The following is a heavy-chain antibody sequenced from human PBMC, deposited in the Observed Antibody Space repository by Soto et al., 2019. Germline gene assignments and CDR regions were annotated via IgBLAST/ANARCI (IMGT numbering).Heavy chain of an antibody. Sequence: QVQLVQSGAEVKKPGSSVKVSCKASGDTFSFYTLNWIRQAPGQGFEWVGRVNPILAMSSSPHKFQGRVSMFADKSTGTAYMELRSLRSDDTAVYYCATSYGSGSSPFDYWGQGTLVTVSS. J-gene: IGHJ4*02. CDR1: GDTFSFYT. V-gene: IGHV1-69*02. CDR3: ATSYGSGSSPFDY. D-gene: IGHD3-10*01. CDR2: VNPILAMS.